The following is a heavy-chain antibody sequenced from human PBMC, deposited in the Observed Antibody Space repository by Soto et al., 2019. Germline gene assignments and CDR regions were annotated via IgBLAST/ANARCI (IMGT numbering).Heavy chain of an antibody. Sequence: GGSLRLSCAASGFTFSSYAMHWVRQAPGKGLEWVAVISYDGSNKCYADSVKGRFTISRDNSKNTLYLQMNSLRAEDTAVYYCAREIYYYDSSGYSADYWGQGTLVTVSS. CDR2: ISYDGSNK. CDR3: AREIYYYDSSGYSADY. CDR1: GFTFSSYA. D-gene: IGHD3-22*01. J-gene: IGHJ4*02. V-gene: IGHV3-30-3*01.